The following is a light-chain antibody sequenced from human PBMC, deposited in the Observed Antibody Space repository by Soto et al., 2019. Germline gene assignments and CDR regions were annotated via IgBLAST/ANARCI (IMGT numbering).Light chain of an antibody. Sequence: DIVMTQSPATLSVSPGERATLSCRASQSVSSSLAWYQQRPGQAPRLLIYGASTRATGVPARFSGSGSGTDFTLTISSLQSEDVAVFYCQQYDNWPRTFGQGTKV. CDR3: QQYDNWPRT. CDR2: GAS. V-gene: IGKV3-15*01. J-gene: IGKJ1*01. CDR1: QSVSSS.